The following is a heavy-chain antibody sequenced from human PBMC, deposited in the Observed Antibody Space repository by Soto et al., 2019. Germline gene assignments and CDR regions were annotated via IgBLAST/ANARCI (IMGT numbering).Heavy chain of an antibody. J-gene: IGHJ2*01. CDR3: ARQYYYDTNGEIDL. CDR2: IYWDGDK. Sequence: QSTLKESGPTLLKPTQTLTLTCTFSGFSLRTSGLGVGWIRQSPGKALEWLALIYWDGDKRYSPSLKSRLTITKDTSKNQVVLSRTNVDPVDTATYYCARQYYYDTNGEIDLWGRGTLVAVSS. V-gene: IGHV2-5*02. CDR1: GFSLRTSGLG. D-gene: IGHD3-22*01.